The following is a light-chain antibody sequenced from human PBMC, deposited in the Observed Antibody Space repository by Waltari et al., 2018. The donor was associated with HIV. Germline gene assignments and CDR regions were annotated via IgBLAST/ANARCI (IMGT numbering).Light chain of an antibody. CDR2: EVS. Sequence: QSALTQPASVSGSPGQSITISCTGTSSDVGGYNYVSWYQQHPGKAPKLLIYEVSNRPSGIPNRFSGSKSGNTASLTISGLQAEDEADYYCCSYASSTTLDVFGGGTKLTVL. J-gene: IGLJ2*01. V-gene: IGLV2-14*01. CDR1: SSDVGGYNY. CDR3: CSYASSTTLDV.